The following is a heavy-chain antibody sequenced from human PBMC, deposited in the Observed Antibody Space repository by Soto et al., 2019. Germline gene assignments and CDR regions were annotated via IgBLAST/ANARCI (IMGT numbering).Heavy chain of an antibody. CDR2: IWYDGSNK. J-gene: IGHJ6*02. D-gene: IGHD1-26*01. CDR1: GFSFSRYG. Sequence: QVQLVESGGAVVQPGRSLRLSCVASGFSFSRYGMHWVRQAPGKGLEWVAVIWYDGSNKYYADSVKGRLTISRDNAKNTLYLQMDSLRVEDTAVYYCARGSYSVAYGMDVWGQGTTVTVPS. V-gene: IGHV3-33*01. CDR3: ARGSYSVAYGMDV.